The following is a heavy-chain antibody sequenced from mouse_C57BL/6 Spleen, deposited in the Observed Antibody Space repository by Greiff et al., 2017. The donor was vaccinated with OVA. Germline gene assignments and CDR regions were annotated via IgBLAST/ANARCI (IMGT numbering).Heavy chain of an antibody. CDR1: GYAFSSSW. Sequence: VQLHESGPELVKPGASVKISCKASGYAFSSSWMNWVKQRPGKGLEWIGRIYPGDGDTNYNGKFKGKATLTADKSSSTAYMQLSSLTSEDSAVYVCARFITTVVDPFDYWGKGTTLTVSS. V-gene: IGHV1-82*01. CDR3: ARFITTVVDPFDY. D-gene: IGHD1-1*01. J-gene: IGHJ2*01. CDR2: IYPGDGDT.